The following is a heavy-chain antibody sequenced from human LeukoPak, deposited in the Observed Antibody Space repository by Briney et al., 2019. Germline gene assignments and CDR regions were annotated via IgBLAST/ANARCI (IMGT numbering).Heavy chain of an antibody. CDR1: GGSISSYY. CDR2: IYYSGST. D-gene: IGHD3-10*01. J-gene: IGHJ6*02. V-gene: IGHV4-59*01. CDR3: ARTSRHFYGSGSNLTPWPADMDV. Sequence: SETLSLTCTVSGGSISSYYWSWIRQPPGKGLEWIGYIYYSGSTHYNPSLNSRVTISMDTSKNHFSLKLSSVTAADTAIYYCARTSRHFYGSGSNLTPWPADMDVWGQGTKVTVSS.